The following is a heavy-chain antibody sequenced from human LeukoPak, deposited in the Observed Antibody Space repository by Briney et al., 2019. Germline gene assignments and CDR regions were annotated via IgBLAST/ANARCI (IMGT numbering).Heavy chain of an antibody. V-gene: IGHV4-59*08. CDR2: IYSSGIT. J-gene: IGHJ5*02. CDR1: DGSISNYY. D-gene: IGHD6-25*01. Sequence: PSETLSLTCTVPDGSISNYYWSWIRQPPGKGLEWIGYIYSSGITTYHPSLRSRLTISVDTSKNQFSLRLSSVTAADTAVYYCAKLSGGRVDPWGQGTLVTVSS. CDR3: AKLSGGRVDP.